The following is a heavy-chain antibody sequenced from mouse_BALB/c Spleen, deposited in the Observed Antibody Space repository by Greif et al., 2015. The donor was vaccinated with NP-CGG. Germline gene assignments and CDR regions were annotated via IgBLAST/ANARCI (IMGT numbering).Heavy chain of an antibody. Sequence: LQQSGSELVRPGASVKLSCKASGYTFTSYWMHWVKQRPGQGLEWIGNIYPGSGSTNYDEKFKSKATLTVDTSSSTAYMQLSSLTSEDSAVYYCTRFTTVVDYAMDYWGQGTSVTVSS. CDR1: GYTFTSYW. V-gene: IGHV1S22*01. D-gene: IGHD1-1*01. CDR2: IYPGSGST. J-gene: IGHJ4*01. CDR3: TRFTTVVDYAMDY.